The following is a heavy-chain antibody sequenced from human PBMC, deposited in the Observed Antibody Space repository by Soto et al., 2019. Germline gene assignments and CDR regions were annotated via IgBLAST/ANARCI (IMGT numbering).Heavy chain of an antibody. CDR3: AAVHVEGTVTYYYGMDV. D-gene: IGHD4-4*01. Sequence: GGSLRLSCAASGFTLSSYAMSWVRQAPGKGLEWVSAISGSGGNTYYADSVKGRFTISRDNSKNTLYLQMNSLRVEDTAVYYCAAVHVEGTVTYYYGMDVWGQGTTVTVSS. CDR1: GFTLSSYA. CDR2: ISGSGGNT. V-gene: IGHV3-23*01. J-gene: IGHJ6*02.